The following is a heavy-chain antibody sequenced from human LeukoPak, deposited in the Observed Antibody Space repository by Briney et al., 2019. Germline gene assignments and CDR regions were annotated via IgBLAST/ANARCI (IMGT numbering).Heavy chain of an antibody. CDR2: INPKSDDT. J-gene: IGHJ4*02. Sequence: ASVTVSFKSSGYTFTVYYMHGVRQARGQGLEWMGWINPKSDDTNSTQKFQGSVTMTRDTSISTAYMELSRLRSDDTAAYDCARIGIWPNNDFDYWGQGTLVTVSS. CDR3: ARIGIWPNNDFDY. CDR1: GYTFTVYY. V-gene: IGHV1-2*02. D-gene: IGHD1/OR15-1a*01.